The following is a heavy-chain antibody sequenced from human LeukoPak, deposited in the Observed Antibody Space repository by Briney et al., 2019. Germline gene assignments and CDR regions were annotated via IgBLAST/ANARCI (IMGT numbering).Heavy chain of an antibody. Sequence: GGSLRLSCAASGFTFSSYTMSWVRQAPGKGLGWVSALSGGAITTYYADSVKGRFTISRDNSKNTLYLHMSSLRAEDTATYYCAKVGWNYYFDNWGQGTLVTVSS. CDR1: GFTFSSYT. V-gene: IGHV3-23*01. CDR3: AKVGWNYYFDN. D-gene: IGHD1-1*01. CDR2: LSGGAITT. J-gene: IGHJ4*02.